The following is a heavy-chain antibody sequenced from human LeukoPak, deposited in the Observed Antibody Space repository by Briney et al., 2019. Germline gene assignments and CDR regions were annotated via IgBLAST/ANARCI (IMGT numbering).Heavy chain of an antibody. Sequence: PGGSLRLSCAASGFTVSSNYMSWVRQAPGKGLEWVSVIYSGGSTYYADSVKGRFTISRDNSKNTLYLQMNSLGAEDTAVYYCAAGSYCGGDCSYGAFDIWGQGTMVTVSS. D-gene: IGHD2-21*02. V-gene: IGHV3-53*01. J-gene: IGHJ3*02. CDR2: IYSGGST. CDR3: AAGSYCGGDCSYGAFDI. CDR1: GFTVSSNY.